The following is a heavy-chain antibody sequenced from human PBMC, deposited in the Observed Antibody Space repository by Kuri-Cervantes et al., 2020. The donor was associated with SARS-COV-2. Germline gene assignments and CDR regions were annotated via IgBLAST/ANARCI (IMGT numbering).Heavy chain of an antibody. CDR1: GGSISSSSYY. CDR2: IYYSGST. Sequence: SETLSLTCTVSGGSISSSSYYWGWIRQPPGKGLEWIGSIYYSGSTYYNPSLKSRVTISVDTSKNQFSLKLSSVTAADTAVYYCARVKYYDFWSGYHTRYYYGMDVWGQGATVTVAS. CDR3: ARVKYYDFWSGYHTRYYYGMDV. J-gene: IGHJ6*02. V-gene: IGHV4-39*01. D-gene: IGHD3-3*01.